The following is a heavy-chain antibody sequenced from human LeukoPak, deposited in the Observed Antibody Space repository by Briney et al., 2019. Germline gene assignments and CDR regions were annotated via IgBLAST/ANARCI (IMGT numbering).Heavy chain of an antibody. Sequence: SDTLSLTCAVSGYSITSNNWWGWIRPPPGKGLEWIGYIYYSGDTYYNPSLNSRITMSVDTSKNQFSLKLNSVTALDTAVYYCAKKVAGVGWFDPWGQGTLVTVSS. J-gene: IGHJ5*02. V-gene: IGHV4-28*01. CDR2: IYYSGDT. D-gene: IGHD7-27*01. CDR1: GYSITSNNW. CDR3: AKKVAGVGWFDP.